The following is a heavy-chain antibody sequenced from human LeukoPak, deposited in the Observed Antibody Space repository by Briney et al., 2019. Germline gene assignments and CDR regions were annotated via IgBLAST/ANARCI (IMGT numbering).Heavy chain of an antibody. CDR2: ISSSGSTI. CDR3: ASDVGSGFIDY. D-gene: IGHD6-19*01. CDR1: GFTFSSYE. Sequence: PGGSLRLSCAASGFTFSSYEMNWVRQAPGKGLEWVSYISSSGSTIYCADSVKGRFAISRDNAKNSLYLQMNSLRAEDTAVYYCASDVGSGFIDYWGQGTLVTVSS. V-gene: IGHV3-48*03. J-gene: IGHJ4*02.